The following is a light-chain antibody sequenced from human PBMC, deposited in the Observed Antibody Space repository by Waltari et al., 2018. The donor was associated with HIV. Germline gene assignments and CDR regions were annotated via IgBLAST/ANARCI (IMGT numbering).Light chain of an antibody. CDR3: QAWDSTTVT. J-gene: IGLJ2*01. Sequence: SHEVTQPPSVSVSPGQPATVTCPGAKLGDKYSSWYQLKPGQSPVLVIYQDTKRPSGIPERFSGSNSGNTATLTISGTQAVDEADYYCQAWDSTTVTFGGGTKLTVL. CDR2: QDT. CDR1: KLGDKY. V-gene: IGLV3-1*01.